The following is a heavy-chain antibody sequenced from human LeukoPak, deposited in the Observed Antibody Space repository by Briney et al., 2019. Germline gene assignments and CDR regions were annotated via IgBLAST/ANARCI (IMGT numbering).Heavy chain of an antibody. D-gene: IGHD4-17*01. CDR2: ISPRGGGT. J-gene: IGHJ6*03. CDR1: GFTFRNYG. Sequence: GGTLRLSCAASGFTFRNYGMNWVRQAPGKGLEWLSGISPRGGGTYYADSVKGRFTISRDDSKNTLYLQMNSLRAEDTAVYYCAKRSTVTTYYYYYYMDVWGKGTTVTVSS. CDR3: AKRSTVTTYYYYYYMDV. V-gene: IGHV3-23*01.